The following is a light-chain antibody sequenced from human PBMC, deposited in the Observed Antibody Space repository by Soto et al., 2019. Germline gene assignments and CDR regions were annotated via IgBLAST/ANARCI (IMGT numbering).Light chain of an antibody. V-gene: IGLV2-8*01. J-gene: IGLJ1*01. CDR3: NSYADSNTYV. CDR1: SSDVGGYYY. Sequence: QSVLTQPASVSGSPGQSITISCTGTSSDVGGYYYVSWYQHHPGKAPKLIIYDVSQRPSGVPDRFSGSKPGNTASLTVSGLQAEDEADYYCNSYADSNTYVFGTGTKV. CDR2: DVS.